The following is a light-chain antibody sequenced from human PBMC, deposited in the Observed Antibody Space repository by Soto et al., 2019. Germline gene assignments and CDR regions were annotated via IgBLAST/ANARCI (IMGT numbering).Light chain of an antibody. Sequence: DIEMTQSPASLSASVGARVTISCRASQPISDALNWYQQKAGKAPNLLISAASTLHSGVPSRFSGSGSGTEFTLTISSLQPEDFATYYCQQSYSSPPTFGQGTKVDIK. CDR2: AAS. CDR1: QPISDA. V-gene: IGKV1-39*01. CDR3: QQSYSSPPT. J-gene: IGKJ1*01.